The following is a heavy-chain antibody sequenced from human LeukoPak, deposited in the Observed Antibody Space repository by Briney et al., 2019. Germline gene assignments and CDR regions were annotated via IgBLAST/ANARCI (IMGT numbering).Heavy chain of an antibody. D-gene: IGHD3-3*01. J-gene: IGHJ4*02. CDR3: ARVQRDFWSGYQSRYFDY. CDR2: IYYTGSA. Sequence: SETLSLTCTVSGAPITRYYWSWIRQPPGKGLEWIGYIYYTGSANYNPSLKSRVSISVDTSKNQFSLKLSSVTASDTAVYYCARVQRDFWSGYQSRYFDYWGQGTLVTVSS. CDR1: GAPITRYY. V-gene: IGHV4-59*12.